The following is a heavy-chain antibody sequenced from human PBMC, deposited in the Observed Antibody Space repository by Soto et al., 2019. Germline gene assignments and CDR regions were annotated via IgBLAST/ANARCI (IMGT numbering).Heavy chain of an antibody. V-gene: IGHV3-11*06. CDR2: IGSSSSSYT. J-gene: IGHJ6*02. D-gene: IGHD4-17*01. CDR3: ARTGTTSYEYYYYSYGMDV. CDR1: GFTLSDYY. Sequence: GGSLRLSCAASGFTLSDYYMTWIRQAPGKGLEWVSYIGSSSSSYTEYSDSVKGRFTISRDNAKNSLYLQMNSLRAEDTAVYYCARTGTTSYEYYYYSYGMDVWGQGTTVTVSS.